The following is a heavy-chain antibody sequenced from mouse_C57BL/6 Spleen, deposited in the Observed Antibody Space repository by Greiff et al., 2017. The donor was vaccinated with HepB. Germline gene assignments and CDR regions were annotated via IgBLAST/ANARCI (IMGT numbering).Heavy chain of an antibody. CDR1: GYAFSSSW. D-gene: IGHD3-2*02. CDR3: ARSGSSGFAY. Sequence: QVQLQQSGPELVKPGASVKISCKASGYAFSSSWMHWVKQRPGKGLEWIGRIYPGDGDTNYNGKFKGKATLTADKSSSTAYMQLSSLTSEDSAVYFCARSGSSGFAYWGQGTLVTVSA. V-gene: IGHV1-82*01. CDR2: IYPGDGDT. J-gene: IGHJ3*01.